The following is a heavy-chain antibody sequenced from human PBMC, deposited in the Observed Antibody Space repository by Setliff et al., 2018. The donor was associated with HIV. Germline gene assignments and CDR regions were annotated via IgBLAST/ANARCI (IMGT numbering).Heavy chain of an antibody. V-gene: IGHV1-2*02. J-gene: IGHJ4*02. Sequence: PSVKVSCKASGYTFTDYFLHWVRQAPGQGLEWMGWISPHNGDKNIPQRFRGRVTLTRDTSISTAYMELSGLRSDDTAMYYCARQLSNSLDYWGQGTLVTVSS. CDR2: ISPHNGDK. CDR1: GYTFTDYF. CDR3: ARQLSNSLDY. D-gene: IGHD7-27*01.